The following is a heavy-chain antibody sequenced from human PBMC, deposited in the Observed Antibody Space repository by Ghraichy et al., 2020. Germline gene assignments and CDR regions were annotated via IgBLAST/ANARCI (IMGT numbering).Heavy chain of an antibody. D-gene: IGHD2-8*01. CDR1: GGSISSGSYY. Sequence: SETLSLTCTVSGGSISSGSYYWNWIRQPPGKGLEWIGFIYYTGSTTYNPSLQSRVTVSLDTSKNQFSLRLTSVTAADTAVYFCARLMMKSPSRPFDYWGQGTLVTVSS. CDR2: IYYTGST. V-gene: IGHV4-61*01. CDR3: ARLMMKSPSRPFDY. J-gene: IGHJ4*02.